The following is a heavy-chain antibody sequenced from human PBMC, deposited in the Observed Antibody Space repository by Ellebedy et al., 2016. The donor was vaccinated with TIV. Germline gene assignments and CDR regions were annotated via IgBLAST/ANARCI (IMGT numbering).Heavy chain of an antibody. J-gene: IGHJ3*02. CDR3: ARDRYDVLTGVDAFDI. Sequence: GESLKISCAASGFSFSTYALSWVRQAPGKGLEWVAAISGNGISPYYAGAVEGRFTVTRDNSMNTMYLQMNSLRAEDTAVYYCARDRYDVLTGVDAFDIWGQGTMVTVSS. CDR1: GFSFSTYA. CDR2: ISGNGISP. V-gene: IGHV3-23*01. D-gene: IGHD3-9*01.